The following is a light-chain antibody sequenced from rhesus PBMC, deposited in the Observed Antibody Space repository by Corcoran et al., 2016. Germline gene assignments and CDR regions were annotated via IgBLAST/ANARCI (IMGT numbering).Light chain of an antibody. CDR3: QHYYSTPRT. CDR2: EAS. Sequence: DIQMTQSPSSLSASVGDRVTITCRASQGITNALAWYQQKPGETPKLLLYEASSLQSGIPSRFSGGGSGTDFTLTISSLQSEDFATYYCQHYYSTPRTFGQGTKVEIK. J-gene: IGKJ1*01. V-gene: IGKV1-33*02. CDR1: QGITNA.